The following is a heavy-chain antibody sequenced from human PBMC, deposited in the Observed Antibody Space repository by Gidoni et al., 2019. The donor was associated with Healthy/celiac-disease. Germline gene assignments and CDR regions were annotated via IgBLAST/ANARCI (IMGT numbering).Heavy chain of an antibody. V-gene: IGHV4-61*02. CDR2: IYTSGST. CDR1: GGFISSGSYY. D-gene: IGHD6-13*01. J-gene: IGHJ4*02. CDR3: AAYSSSYPY. Sequence: QVQLQESGPGLGKPSQTLSLTCTVFGGFISSGSYYWSWIRQPAGKGLEWIGRIYTSGSTNYNPSLKSRVTISVDTSKNQFSLKLSSVTAADTAVYYFAAYSSSYPYWGQGTLVTVSS.